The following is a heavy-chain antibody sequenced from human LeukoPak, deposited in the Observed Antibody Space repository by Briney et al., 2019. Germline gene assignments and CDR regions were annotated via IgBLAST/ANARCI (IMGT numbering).Heavy chain of an antibody. D-gene: IGHD6-19*01. Sequence: PGGSLRLSCAASGFTFSDFDLNWARQAPGKGLEWVSYISGSSRTTYYTDSVKGRFTISRDNAKNSLYLQMNSLRAEDTAVYYCARPTTSGLYSHWGQGTMVTVSS. J-gene: IGHJ3*01. CDR1: GFTFSDFD. V-gene: IGHV3-48*01. CDR2: ISGSSRTT. CDR3: ARPTTSGLYSH.